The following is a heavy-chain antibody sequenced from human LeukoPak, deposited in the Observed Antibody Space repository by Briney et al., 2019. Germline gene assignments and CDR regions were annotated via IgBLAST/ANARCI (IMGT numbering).Heavy chain of an antibody. J-gene: IGHJ3*02. D-gene: IGHD2-15*01. CDR1: GYTFTSYG. Sequence: ASVKVSCKASGYTFTSYGITWVRQAPGQGLEWMGWITAYNGNTNYAQKLQGRVTMTTDTSTSTAYMEVRSLRSDDTAVYYCARDQEAATVVGAFDIWGQGTMVTVSS. V-gene: IGHV1-18*01. CDR3: ARDQEAATVVGAFDI. CDR2: ITAYNGNT.